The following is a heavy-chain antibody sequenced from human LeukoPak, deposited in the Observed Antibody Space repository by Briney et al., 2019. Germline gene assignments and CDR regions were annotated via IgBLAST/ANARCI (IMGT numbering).Heavy chain of an antibody. Sequence: GGSLRLSCAASGFTFSGSAMSWVRQAPGKGLEWVAVISYDGSNKYYADSVKGRFTISRDNSKNTLYLQMNSLRAEDTAVYYCARFGGVIVSVYWGQGTLVTVSS. V-gene: IGHV3-30-3*01. CDR2: ISYDGSNK. CDR3: ARFGGVIVSVY. CDR1: GFTFSGSA. J-gene: IGHJ4*02. D-gene: IGHD3-16*02.